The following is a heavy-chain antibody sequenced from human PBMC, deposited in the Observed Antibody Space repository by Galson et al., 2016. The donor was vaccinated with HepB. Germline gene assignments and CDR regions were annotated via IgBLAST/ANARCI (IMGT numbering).Heavy chain of an antibody. CDR2: INPSGGSA. CDR1: GYTFTSYY. Sequence: SVKVSCKASGYTFTSYYMHWVRQAPGQGLEWMGIINPSGGSASYAQKFQGRVTMTRDTSTSTVYMELSSLRSEDTAVYYCASCSGGSCYSVDYWGQGTLVTVSS. V-gene: IGHV1-46*01. J-gene: IGHJ4*02. CDR3: ASCSGGSCYSVDY. D-gene: IGHD2-15*01.